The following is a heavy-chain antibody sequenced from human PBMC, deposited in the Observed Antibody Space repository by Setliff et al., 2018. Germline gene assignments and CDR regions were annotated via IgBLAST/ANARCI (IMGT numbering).Heavy chain of an antibody. Sequence: SETLSLTCAVYGGSFSGYYWSWIRQPPGKGLEWIGEINHSGSTNYNPSLKSRVTISVDTSKNQFSLKLSSVTAADTAVFYCARVGITIFGVVIPFDYWGQGTLVTVSS. CDR2: INHSGST. CDR3: ARVGITIFGVVIPFDY. CDR1: GGSFSGYY. V-gene: IGHV4-34*01. D-gene: IGHD3-3*01. J-gene: IGHJ4*02.